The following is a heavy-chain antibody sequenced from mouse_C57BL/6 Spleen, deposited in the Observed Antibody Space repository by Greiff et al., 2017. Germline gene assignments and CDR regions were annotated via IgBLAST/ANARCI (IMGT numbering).Heavy chain of an antibody. CDR2: ISSGGSYT. V-gene: IGHV5-6*02. Sequence: EVKLEESGGDLVKPGGSLKLSCAASGFTFSSYGMSWVRQTPDKRLEWVATISSGGSYTYYPDSVKGRFTISRDNAKNTLYLQMSSLKSEDTAMYYCARGGGSSSYYYAMDYWGQGTSVTVSS. CDR3: ARGGGSSSYYYAMDY. D-gene: IGHD1-1*01. CDR1: GFTFSSYG. J-gene: IGHJ4*01.